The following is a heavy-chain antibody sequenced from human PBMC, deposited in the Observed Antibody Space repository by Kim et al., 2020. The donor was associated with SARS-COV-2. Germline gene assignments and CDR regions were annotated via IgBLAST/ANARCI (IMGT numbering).Heavy chain of an antibody. J-gene: IGHJ4*02. CDR3: ARTIESSEVRGFDY. D-gene: IGHD3-10*01. CDR1: GFTFTDFW. Sequence: GGSLRLSCTASGFTFTDFWMHWVRQAPGKVLVWVSRIYSDGRRRSYADSVEGRFTISRDNPQNTVYLQMNSLRAEDTALYYCARTIESSEVRGFDYWGQGTLVTVSS. V-gene: IGHV3-74*01. CDR2: IYSDGRRR.